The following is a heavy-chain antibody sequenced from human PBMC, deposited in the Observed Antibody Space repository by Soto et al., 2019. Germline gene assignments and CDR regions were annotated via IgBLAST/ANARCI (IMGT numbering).Heavy chain of an antibody. CDR1: GGSISSSSYY. D-gene: IGHD3-10*01. V-gene: IGHV4-39*01. CDR2: IYYSGST. J-gene: IGHJ4*02. CDR3: ARIRPNYYGSGSPIFTDY. Sequence: SETLSLTCTVSGGSISSSSYYWGWIRQPPGKGLEWIGSIYYSGSTYYNPSLKSRVTISVDTSKNQFSLKLSSVTAADTAVYYCARIRPNYYGSGSPIFTDYWGQGTLVTVSS.